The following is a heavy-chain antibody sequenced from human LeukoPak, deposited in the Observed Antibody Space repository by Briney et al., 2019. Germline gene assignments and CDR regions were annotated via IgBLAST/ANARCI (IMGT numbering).Heavy chain of an antibody. CDR3: ARVPTYCSSTSCYMRSGNWFDP. D-gene: IGHD2-2*02. CDR2: ISSSSRYI. J-gene: IGHJ5*02. Sequence: GGSLRLSCAASGFTFSSYSMNWVRQAPGKGLEWVSSISSSSRYIYYADSVKGRFTISRDNAKNSLYLQMNSLRAEDTAVYYCARVPTYCSSTSCYMRSGNWFDPWGQGTLVTVSS. V-gene: IGHV3-21*01. CDR1: GFTFSSYS.